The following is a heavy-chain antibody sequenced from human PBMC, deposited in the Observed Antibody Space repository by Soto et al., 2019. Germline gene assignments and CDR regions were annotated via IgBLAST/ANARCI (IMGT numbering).Heavy chain of an antibody. CDR2: MNPNSGNT. V-gene: IGHV1-8*01. Sequence: ASVKVSCKASGYTFTSYDINWVRQATGQGLEWMGWMNPNSGNTGYAQKFQGRVTMTRNTSISTAYMELSSLRSEDTAVYYCARGPFNYYDSSGYPVDYWGQGTLVTVSS. J-gene: IGHJ4*02. D-gene: IGHD3-22*01. CDR1: GYTFTSYD. CDR3: ARGPFNYYDSSGYPVDY.